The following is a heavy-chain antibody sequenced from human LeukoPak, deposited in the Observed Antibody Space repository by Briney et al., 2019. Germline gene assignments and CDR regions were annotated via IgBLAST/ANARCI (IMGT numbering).Heavy chain of an antibody. CDR2: INPNSGGT. D-gene: IGHD2-21*02. CDR1: GYTFTGYY. CDR3: ARERVVVVTANFDY. V-gene: IGHV1-2*02. Sequence: GASVRVSCKASGYTFTGYYMHWVRQAPGQGLEWMGWINPNSGGTNYAQKFQGRVTMTRDTSISTAYMELSRLRSDDTAVYYCARERVVVVTANFDYWGQGTLVTVSS. J-gene: IGHJ4*02.